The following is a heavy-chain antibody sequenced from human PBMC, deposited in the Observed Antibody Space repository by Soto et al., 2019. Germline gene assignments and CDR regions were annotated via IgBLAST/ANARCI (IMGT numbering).Heavy chain of an antibody. CDR3: ARGGNIVVVPAATGDWFDP. J-gene: IGHJ5*02. D-gene: IGHD2-2*01. CDR2: IIPIFGTA. Sequence: QVQLVQSGAEVKKPGSSVKVSCKASGGTFSSYAISWVRQAPGQGLEWMGGIIPIFGTANYAQKFQGRVTINADKSTSTAYMELSSLRSEDTAVYYCARGGNIVVVPAATGDWFDPWGQGTLVTVSS. V-gene: IGHV1-69*06. CDR1: GGTFSSYA.